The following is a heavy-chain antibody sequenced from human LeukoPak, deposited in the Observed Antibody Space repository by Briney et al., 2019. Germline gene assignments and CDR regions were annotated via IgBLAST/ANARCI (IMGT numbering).Heavy chain of an antibody. Sequence: PGGSLRLSCATSGFTFKSYAMNWVRQSPGKGLEWVSSISGDSTDIYYADSLMGRSTISRDNAKSSLYLQMNSLRAEDTAVYYRAELGITMIGGVWGKGTTVTISS. CDR3: AELGITMIGGV. J-gene: IGHJ6*04. D-gene: IGHD3-10*02. CDR2: ISGDSTDI. V-gene: IGHV3-21*01. CDR1: GFTFKSYA.